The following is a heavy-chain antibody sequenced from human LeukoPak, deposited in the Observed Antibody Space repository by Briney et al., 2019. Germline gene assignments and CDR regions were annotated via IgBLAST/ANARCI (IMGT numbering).Heavy chain of an antibody. D-gene: IGHD3-3*01. CDR2: IYTSGST. J-gene: IGHJ5*02. Sequence: NASETLSLTCTVSGGSISSYYWSWTRQPAGKGLEWIGRIYTSGSTNYNPSLKSRVTMSVDTSRNQFSLKLSSVTAADTAVYYCARAGSIWSGYYRFDPWGQGTLVTVSP. CDR3: ARAGSIWSGYYRFDP. V-gene: IGHV4-4*07. CDR1: GGSISSYY.